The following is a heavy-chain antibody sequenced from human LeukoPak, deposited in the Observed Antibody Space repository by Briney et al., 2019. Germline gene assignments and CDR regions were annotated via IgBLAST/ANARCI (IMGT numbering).Heavy chain of an antibody. J-gene: IGHJ4*02. CDR3: ANGYYYDSSGYYYYFDY. V-gene: IGHV3-33*06. D-gene: IGHD3-22*01. Sequence: SGGSLRLSCAASGFTFSSYGMHWVRQAPGKGLEWVAVIWYDGSNKYYADSVKGRFTISRDNSKNTLYLQMNSLRAEDTAVYYCANGYYYDSSGYYYYFDYWGQGTLVTVSS. CDR1: GFTFSSYG. CDR2: IWYDGSNK.